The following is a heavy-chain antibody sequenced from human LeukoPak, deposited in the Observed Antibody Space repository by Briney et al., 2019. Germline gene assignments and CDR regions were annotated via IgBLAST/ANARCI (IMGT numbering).Heavy chain of an antibody. D-gene: IGHD2-2*02. V-gene: IGHV4-59*01. CDR1: GDSISTYY. CDR2: IYYSGST. Sequence: SETLSLTCTVSGDSISTYYWNWIRQPPGKGLEWIGYIYYSGSTNYNPSLKSRVTISVDTSKNHFSLKLSSVTAADTAVYYCARDWRYCSSTSCYTDHAFDIWGQGTMVTVSS. J-gene: IGHJ3*02. CDR3: ARDWRYCSSTSCYTDHAFDI.